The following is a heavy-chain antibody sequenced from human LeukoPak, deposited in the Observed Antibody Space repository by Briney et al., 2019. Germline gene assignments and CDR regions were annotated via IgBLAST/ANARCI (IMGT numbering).Heavy chain of an antibody. CDR1: GFTLSSYA. V-gene: IGHV3-23*01. D-gene: IGHD6-13*01. Sequence: GGSLRLSCAASGFTLSSYAMSWVRQAPGKGLEWVSGVSDSGGSTYYADSVKGRFTISRDNSKNTLFLQMNSLKAEDTAVYYCAKDNPSSSSWFDYWGQGTLVTVSS. CDR3: AKDNPSSSSWFDY. J-gene: IGHJ4*02. CDR2: VSDSGGST.